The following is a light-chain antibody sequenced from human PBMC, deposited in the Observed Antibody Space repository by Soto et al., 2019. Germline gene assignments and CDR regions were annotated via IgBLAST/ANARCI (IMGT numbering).Light chain of an antibody. CDR3: QSYDISLSAWV. Sequence: QAVVTQPPSVSGAPGQRVTISCTGRNSNIGAGYDVHWYRQLPGTAPKLLIYANANRPSGVPDRFSGSKSGTSASLAITGLQAEDEADYHCQSYDISLSAWVFGGGTKLTVL. V-gene: IGLV1-40*01. CDR2: ANA. CDR1: NSNIGAGYD. J-gene: IGLJ3*02.